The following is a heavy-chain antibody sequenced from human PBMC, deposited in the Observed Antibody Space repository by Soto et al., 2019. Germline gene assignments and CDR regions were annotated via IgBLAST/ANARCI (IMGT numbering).Heavy chain of an antibody. D-gene: IGHD3-3*01. CDR1: GFTFSNYG. CDR2: IWYDGTNK. J-gene: IGHJ4*02. Sequence: QVQLVESGGGVVQPGRSLRLSCAASGFTFSNYGMYWVRQAPGKGLEWVAVIWYDGTNKHYAESMKGRFTISRDNSKNTLYLQMNSLRAEDTAVYYCAVAIFGVDKYYFDYWGQGTLVTVSS. CDR3: AVAIFGVDKYYFDY. V-gene: IGHV3-33*01.